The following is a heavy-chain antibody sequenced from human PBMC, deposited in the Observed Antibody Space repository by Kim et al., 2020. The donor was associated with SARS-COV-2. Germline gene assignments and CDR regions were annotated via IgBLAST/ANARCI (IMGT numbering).Heavy chain of an antibody. CDR3: ARSLPMADFNWFDP. Sequence: ASVKVSCKASGYTFTTYAIHWLRQAPGQRLEWMGWMNAANGHTKYPQKFLDRVTITRDTSASTAYLEVRSLRSEDTAVYYCARSLPMADFNWFDPWGQGTLVTV. D-gene: IGHD2-8*01. V-gene: IGHV1-3*01. J-gene: IGHJ5*02. CDR1: GYTFTTYA. CDR2: MNAANGHT.